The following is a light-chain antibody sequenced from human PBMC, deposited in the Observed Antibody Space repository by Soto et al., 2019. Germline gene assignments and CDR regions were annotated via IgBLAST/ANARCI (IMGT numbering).Light chain of an antibody. CDR1: QSISRY. CDR3: QQSLNTPRT. Sequence: DIQMTQSPSSLSASVGDTVTITCRASQSISRYLHWYQQKPGKAPKVLIYSASNLVSGVPARFSGSGSGTDFTLTIASLQPEDFATYYCQQSLNTPRTFGQGTKVEIK. J-gene: IGKJ1*01. V-gene: IGKV1-39*01. CDR2: SAS.